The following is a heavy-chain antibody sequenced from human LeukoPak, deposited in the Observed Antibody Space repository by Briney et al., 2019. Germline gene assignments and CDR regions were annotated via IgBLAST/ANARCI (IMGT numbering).Heavy chain of an antibody. J-gene: IGHJ3*02. V-gene: IGHV3-21*01. D-gene: IGHD5-18*01. CDR3: ARDGAMAGAFDI. CDR2: ISSSSSYI. Sequence: GGSLRLPCAASGFTFSSYSMNWVRQAPGKGLEWVSSISSSSSYIYYADSVKGRFTISRDNAKNSLYLQMNSLRAEDTAVYYCARDGAMAGAFDIWGQGTMVTVSS. CDR1: GFTFSSYS.